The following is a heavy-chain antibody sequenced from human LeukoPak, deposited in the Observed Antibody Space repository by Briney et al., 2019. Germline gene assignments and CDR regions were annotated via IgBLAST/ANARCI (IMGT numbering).Heavy chain of an antibody. Sequence: PGGSLRLSCAASGFTFSSYGMHWVRQAPGKGLEWVAFIRYDGSNKYYADSVKGRFTISRDNSKNMLYLQMNSLRPEDTATYYCAKDVVMMVYAFDSWGQGTLVTVSS. D-gene: IGHD2-8*01. J-gene: IGHJ4*02. V-gene: IGHV3-30*02. CDR2: IRYDGSNK. CDR1: GFTFSSYG. CDR3: AKDVVMMVYAFDS.